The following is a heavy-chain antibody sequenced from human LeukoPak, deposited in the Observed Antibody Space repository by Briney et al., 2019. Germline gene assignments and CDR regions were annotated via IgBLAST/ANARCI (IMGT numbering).Heavy chain of an antibody. J-gene: IGHJ4*02. CDR3: ASPRLLNWNSVDY. D-gene: IGHD1-7*01. CDR2: ISSSSSYI. V-gene: IGHV3-21*01. Sequence: GGSLRLSCAASGFTFSSYSMNWVRQAPGKGLEWVSSISSSSSYIYYADSVKGRFTISRDNAKNSLYLQMNSLRAEDTAVYYSASPRLLNWNSVDYWGQGTLVTVSS. CDR1: GFTFSSYS.